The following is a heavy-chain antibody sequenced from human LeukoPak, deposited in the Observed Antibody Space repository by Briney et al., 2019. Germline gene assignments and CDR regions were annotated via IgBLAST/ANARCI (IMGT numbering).Heavy chain of an antibody. Sequence: GASVKVSCKASGYTFTSYYMHWVRQAPGQGLEWMGIINPSGGSTSYAQKFQGRATMTRDTSTSTVYMELSSLRSEDTAVYYRARRYYDILTGYYNFDYWGQGTLVTVSS. CDR1: GYTFTSYY. CDR3: ARRYYDILTGYYNFDY. V-gene: IGHV1-46*01. J-gene: IGHJ4*02. D-gene: IGHD3-9*01. CDR2: INPSGGST.